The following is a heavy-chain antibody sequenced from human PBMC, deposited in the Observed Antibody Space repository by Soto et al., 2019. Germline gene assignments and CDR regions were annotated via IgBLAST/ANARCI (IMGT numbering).Heavy chain of an antibody. CDR3: ARHITVTTTGFDY. Sequence: SETLSLTCTVPGGSISSYYWSWIRQPPGKGLEWIGYIYYSGSTNYNPSLKSRVTISVDTSKNQFSLKLSSVTAADTAVYYCARHITVTTTGFDYWGQGTLVTVSS. CDR1: GGSISSYY. J-gene: IGHJ4*02. CDR2: IYYSGST. V-gene: IGHV4-59*08. D-gene: IGHD4-17*01.